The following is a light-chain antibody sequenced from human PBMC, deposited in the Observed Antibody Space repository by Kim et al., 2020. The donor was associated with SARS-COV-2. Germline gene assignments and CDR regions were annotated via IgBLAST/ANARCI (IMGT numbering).Light chain of an antibody. CDR3: QQTYSAPYT. V-gene: IGKV1-39*01. CDR1: QTVVST. Sequence: SDAVGDRVNITCRTSQTVVSTLNWYQQKPGKAPALLIYGTSNLQSGVPPRFSGSGSATDFTLTISSLQREDFATYYCQQTYSAPYTFGQGTKLEI. J-gene: IGKJ2*01. CDR2: GTS.